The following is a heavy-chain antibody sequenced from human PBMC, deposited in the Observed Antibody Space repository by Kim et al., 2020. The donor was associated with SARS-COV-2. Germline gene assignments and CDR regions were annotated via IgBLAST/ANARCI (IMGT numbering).Heavy chain of an antibody. J-gene: IGHJ2*01. CDR3: VKDREERGDWYFDF. CDR2: IWSDATKA. V-gene: IGHV3-23*03. D-gene: IGHD1-26*01. Sequence: GGSLRLSCAASGFAFSNYAMSWVRQAPGRGLEWVSVIWSDATKAYYGDSVKGRFTISRDNSKNMLYLEMKSLRVEDTAVYHCVKDREERGDWYFDFWGRG. CDR1: GFAFSNYA.